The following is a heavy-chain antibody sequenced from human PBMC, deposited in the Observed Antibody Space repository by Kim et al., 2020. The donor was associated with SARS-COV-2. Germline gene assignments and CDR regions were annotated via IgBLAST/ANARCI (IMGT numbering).Heavy chain of an antibody. Sequence: GGSLRLSCAASGFTFSSYAMSWVRQAPGKGLEWVSAISGSGGSTYYADSVKGRFTISRDNSKNTLYLQMNSLRAEDTAVYYCAKVDSSGWFYYYYGMDVWGQGTTVTVSS. J-gene: IGHJ6*02. CDR1: GFTFSSYA. D-gene: IGHD6-19*01. CDR2: ISGSGGST. CDR3: AKVDSSGWFYYYYGMDV. V-gene: IGHV3-23*01.